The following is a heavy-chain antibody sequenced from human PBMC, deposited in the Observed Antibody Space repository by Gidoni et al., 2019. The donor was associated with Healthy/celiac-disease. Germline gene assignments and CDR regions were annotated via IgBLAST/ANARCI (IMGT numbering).Heavy chain of an antibody. CDR1: GASLSRGGYY. V-gene: IGHV4-31*01. CDR2: IHYSGRT. Sequence: VQLQESGPGLVKPSQTLSLTCTVSGASLSRGGYYWSWLRQHPVKGLAWIGYIHYSGRTYYNPSLKSPVNISVDTSKIQFSLKRSSVTAADTAVYYCAGDGGGRENWFDPWGQGTLVTVSS. J-gene: IGHJ5*02. CDR3: AGDGGGRENWFDP. D-gene: IGHD3-16*01.